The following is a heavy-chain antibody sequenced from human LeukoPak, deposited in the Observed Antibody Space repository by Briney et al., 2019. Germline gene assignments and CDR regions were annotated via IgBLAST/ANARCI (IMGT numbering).Heavy chain of an antibody. V-gene: IGHV7-4-1*02. CDR2: INTNTGNP. J-gene: IGHJ3*02. D-gene: IGHD3-22*01. CDR1: GYTFTSYA. CDR3: ARDSYYYDSSGSISDDAFDI. Sequence: ASVKVSCKASGYTFTSYAMNWERQAPGQGLEWMGWINTNTGNPTYAQGFTGRFVFSLDTSVSTAYLQISSLKAEDTAVYYCARDSYYYDSSGSISDDAFDIWGQGTMVTVSS.